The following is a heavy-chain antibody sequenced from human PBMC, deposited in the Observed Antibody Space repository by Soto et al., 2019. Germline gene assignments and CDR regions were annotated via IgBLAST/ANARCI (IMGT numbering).Heavy chain of an antibody. CDR3: ASGQSPVPYCYYGMDV. J-gene: IGHJ6*02. CDR2: ISAYNGNT. Sequence: QVQLVQSGAEVKKPGASVKVSCKASGYTFTSYGISWVRQAPGQGLEWMGWISAYNGNTNYAQKRQGRVTMTTDTSTSTAYMELRSLRSDDTAVYYCASGQSPVPYCYYGMDVWGQGTTVTVSS. V-gene: IGHV1-18*01. D-gene: IGHD6-19*01. CDR1: GYTFTSYG.